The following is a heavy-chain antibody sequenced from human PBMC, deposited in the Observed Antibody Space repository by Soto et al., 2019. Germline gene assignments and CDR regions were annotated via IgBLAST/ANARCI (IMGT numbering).Heavy chain of an antibody. CDR2: IYYSGST. CDR3: AKVVAAAACFSD. J-gene: IGHJ4*02. Sequence: YVIAMSLQQKRGLVWSGYIYYSGSTYYNPSLKSRVTISVDTSKNQFSLKLSSVTDADTTVYFWAKVVAAAACFSDWGQGTPVPGSS. CDR1: Y. V-gene: IGHV4-31*02. D-gene: IGHD6-13*01.